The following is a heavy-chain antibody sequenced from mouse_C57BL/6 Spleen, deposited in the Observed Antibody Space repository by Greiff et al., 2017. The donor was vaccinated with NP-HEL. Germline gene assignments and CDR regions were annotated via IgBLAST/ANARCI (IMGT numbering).Heavy chain of an antibody. Sequence: VQLQQSGAELVKPGASVKISCKASGYAFSSYWMNWVKQRPGKGLEWIGQIYPGDGDTNYNGKFKGKATLTADKSSSAAYMQLSSLTSEDSAVYFCARYGNYGGYAMDYWGQGTSVTVSS. V-gene: IGHV1-80*01. CDR2: IYPGDGDT. CDR3: ARYGNYGGYAMDY. J-gene: IGHJ4*01. CDR1: GYAFSSYW. D-gene: IGHD2-1*01.